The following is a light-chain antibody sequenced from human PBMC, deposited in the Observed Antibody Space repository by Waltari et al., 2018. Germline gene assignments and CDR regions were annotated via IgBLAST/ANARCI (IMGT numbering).Light chain of an antibody. Sequence: EVVMTQSPATLSVSPGEGATVSCRASESVRTNVAWYQQTPGQAPRLIIYDASTRATGIPDRFSGSGSGTEFILYISSLQSEDFAIYYCQQYNKWPPWTFGQGTKVEIK. CDR2: DAS. CDR3: QQYNKWPPWT. J-gene: IGKJ1*01. V-gene: IGKV3D-15*01. CDR1: ESVRTN.